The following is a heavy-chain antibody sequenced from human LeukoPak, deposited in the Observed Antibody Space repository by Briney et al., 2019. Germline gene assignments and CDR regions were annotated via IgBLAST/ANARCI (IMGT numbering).Heavy chain of an antibody. CDR1: GGSISSYY. D-gene: IGHD5-18*01. V-gene: IGHV4-59*12. CDR2: IYYSGST. CDR3: ARGGYSYGVDY. Sequence: SETLSLTCTVSGGSISSYYWSWIRQPPGKGLEWIGYIYYSGSTNYNPSLKSRVTMSVDTSKNQFSLKLSSVTAADTAVYYCARGGYSYGVDYWGQGTLVTVSS. J-gene: IGHJ4*02.